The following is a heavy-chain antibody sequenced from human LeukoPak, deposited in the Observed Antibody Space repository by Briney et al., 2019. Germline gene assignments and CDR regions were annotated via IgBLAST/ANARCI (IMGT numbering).Heavy chain of an antibody. J-gene: IGHJ2*01. Sequence: GGSLRLSCAASGFTFSDNYMSWIRQAPGKGLEWVSYVSSSGSYRKYGDSVKGRFTISGDNARNLLYLQMNSLTGEDTAVYYCASRGMATSNYWYFGLWGRGTLVAVSS. CDR3: ASRGMATSNYWYFGL. CDR1: GFTFSDNY. V-gene: IGHV3-11*06. D-gene: IGHD5-24*01. CDR2: VSSSGSYR.